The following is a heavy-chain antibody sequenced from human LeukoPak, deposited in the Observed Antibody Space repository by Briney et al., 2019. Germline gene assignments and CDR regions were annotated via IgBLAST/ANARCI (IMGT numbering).Heavy chain of an antibody. CDR3: ARRGSVETPMSNWEWWY. CDR1: GGTFNNYA. Sequence: ASVKVSCKASGGTFNNYATSWVRQAPGQGLEWMGWISTYNGDTNYAQKLQGRVTLTTDTSTSTVYMELRSLRSDDTAVYYCARRGSVETPMSNWEWWYWGQGTLVTVSS. CDR2: ISTYNGDT. V-gene: IGHV1-18*01. J-gene: IGHJ4*02. D-gene: IGHD5-18*01.